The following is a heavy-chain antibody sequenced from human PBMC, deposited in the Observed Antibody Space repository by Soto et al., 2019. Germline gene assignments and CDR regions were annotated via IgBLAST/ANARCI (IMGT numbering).Heavy chain of an antibody. Sequence: QVQLQQWGAGLLKPSETLSLTCAVYGGSFSGYYWTWIRQPPGTGLDLIGEINPSGSTNYNPSLKSRVTISVDTAKNQFSLKLTSVTAADTAVYYCARDKITGLFDYWGQGTLVTVSS. CDR2: INPSGST. CDR3: ARDKITGLFDY. CDR1: GGSFSGYY. D-gene: IGHD2-8*02. V-gene: IGHV4-34*01. J-gene: IGHJ4*02.